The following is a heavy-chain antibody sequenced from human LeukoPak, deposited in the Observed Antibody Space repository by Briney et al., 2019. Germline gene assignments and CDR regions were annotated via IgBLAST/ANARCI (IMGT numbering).Heavy chain of an antibody. CDR3: ARVGGYDFWSGYYPLDV. J-gene: IGHJ6*02. V-gene: IGHV3-21*01. D-gene: IGHD3-3*01. CDR1: GFTFSSYS. Sequence: GGSLRLSCAASGFTFSSYSMNWVRQAPGRGLEWVSSIGSTSSYLYYGDSVKGRFTISRDNAKNSLYLQMSSLRAEDTAVYYCARVGGYDFWSGYYPLDVWGQGTTVTVSS. CDR2: IGSTSSYL.